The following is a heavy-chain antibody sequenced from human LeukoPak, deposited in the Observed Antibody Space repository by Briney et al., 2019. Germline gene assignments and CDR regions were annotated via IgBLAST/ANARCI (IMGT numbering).Heavy chain of an antibody. Sequence: ASVKVSCKASGYTFTGYYIHWVRQAPGQGLEWMGWINPNSGGTNYAQKFQGRVTMTRDTSISTAYMDLSRLRSDDTAVYYCARPLIKGSWYSYFDYWGQGTLVTVSS. CDR3: ARPLIKGSWYSYFDY. CDR2: INPNSGGT. CDR1: GYTFTGYY. D-gene: IGHD6-13*01. J-gene: IGHJ4*02. V-gene: IGHV1-2*02.